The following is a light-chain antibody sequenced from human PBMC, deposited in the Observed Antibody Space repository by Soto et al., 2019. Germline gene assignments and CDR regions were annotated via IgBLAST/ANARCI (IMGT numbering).Light chain of an antibody. Sequence: QTVVTQEPSFSVSPGGTVTLTCGLPSGSVSTPYYPRWYQQTPGQAPRTLIYSTNIRSSGVPDRFSGSILGNKAALTITGAQADDESDYHCMLYMGGGLVVFGGGTKLTVL. CDR3: MLYMGGGLVV. CDR2: STN. J-gene: IGLJ2*01. V-gene: IGLV8-61*01. CDR1: SGSVSTPYY.